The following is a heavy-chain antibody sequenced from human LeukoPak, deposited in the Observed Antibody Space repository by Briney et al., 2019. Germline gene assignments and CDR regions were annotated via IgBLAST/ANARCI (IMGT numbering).Heavy chain of an antibody. J-gene: IGHJ5*02. CDR2: IYYSGST. V-gene: IGHV4-59*01. D-gene: IGHD6-13*01. CDR3: ARFSVAAAGTGWFDP. Sequence: SETLSLTCTVSGGSISSYYWSWIRQPPGKGLEWIGYIYYSGSTNYNPSLKSRVTISVDTSKNQFSLKLSSVTAADTAVYYCARFSVAAAGTGWFDPWGQGTLVTVSA. CDR1: GGSISSYY.